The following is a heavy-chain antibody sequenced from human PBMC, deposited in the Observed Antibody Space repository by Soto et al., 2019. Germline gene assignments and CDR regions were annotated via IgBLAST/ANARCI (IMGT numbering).Heavy chain of an antibody. CDR2: ISAYNGNT. D-gene: IGHD2-2*01. J-gene: IGHJ6*02. CDR1: GYTFTSYG. Sequence: GASVKVSCKASGYTFTSYGISWVRQAPGQGLEWMGWISAYNGNTNYAQKLQGRVTMTTDTSTSTAYMELRSLRSDDTAVYYCASEGYCSSTSCQSYYYYGIDVWGQGTTVTVSS. V-gene: IGHV1-18*01. CDR3: ASEGYCSSTSCQSYYYYGIDV.